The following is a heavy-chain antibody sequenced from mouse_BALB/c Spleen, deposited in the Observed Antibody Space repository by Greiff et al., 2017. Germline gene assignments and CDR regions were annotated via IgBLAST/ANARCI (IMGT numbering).Heavy chain of an antibody. J-gene: IGHJ2*01. V-gene: IGHV5-17*02. D-gene: IGHD2-4*01. Sequence: EVKLVESGGGLVQPGGSRKLSCAASGFTFSSFGMHWVRQAPEKGLEWVAYISSGSSTIYYADTVKGRFTISRDNPKNTLFLQMTSLRSEDTAMYYCARGSTMITTGAMDYWGQGTTLTVSS. CDR3: ARGSTMITTGAMDY. CDR2: ISSGSSTI. CDR1: GFTFSSFG.